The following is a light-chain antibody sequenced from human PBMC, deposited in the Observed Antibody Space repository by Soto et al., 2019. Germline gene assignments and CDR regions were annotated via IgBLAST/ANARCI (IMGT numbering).Light chain of an antibody. CDR2: GAY. CDR3: QQYNNRLT. CDR1: QSVSSN. V-gene: IGKV3-15*01. Sequence: EIVMTQSPATLSVSPGERATLSCRASQSVSSNLAWYQQKPGQAPRLLIYGAYTRATGMPARFSGSGSGTEFTLTISSLQPEDFAVYYCQQYNNRLTFGGGTKVEIK. J-gene: IGKJ4*01.